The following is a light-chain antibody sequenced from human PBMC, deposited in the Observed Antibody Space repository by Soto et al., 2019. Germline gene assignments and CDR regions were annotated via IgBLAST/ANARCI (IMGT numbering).Light chain of an antibody. CDR1: QEISNY. Sequence: DIQMTQSPSSLSASVGDRVTITCQASQEISNYLNWYQQKAGKAPKLLIYDASNLETGVPSRFIGSGSGTDFTFTISSLQPEDIATYYCQQYDNIPRTFGQGTKVEIK. CDR2: DAS. CDR3: QQYDNIPRT. J-gene: IGKJ1*01. V-gene: IGKV1-33*01.